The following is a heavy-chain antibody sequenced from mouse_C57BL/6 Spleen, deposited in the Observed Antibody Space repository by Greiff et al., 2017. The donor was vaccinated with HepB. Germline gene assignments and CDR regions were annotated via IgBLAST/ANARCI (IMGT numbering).Heavy chain of an antibody. CDR3: TTGTTVSHWYFDV. V-gene: IGHV14-4*01. CDR1: GFNIKDDY. D-gene: IGHD1-1*01. CDR2: IDPENGDT. Sequence: EVQLQQSGAELVRPGASVKLSCTASGFNIKDDYMHWVKQRPEQGLEWIGWIDPENGDTEYASKFQGKATITAYTSSNTAYLQLSSLTSADTAFYDCTTGTTVSHWYFDVWGTGTTVTVSS. J-gene: IGHJ1*03.